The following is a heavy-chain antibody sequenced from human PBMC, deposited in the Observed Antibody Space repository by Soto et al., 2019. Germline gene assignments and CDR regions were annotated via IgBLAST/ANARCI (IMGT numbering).Heavy chain of an antibody. D-gene: IGHD5-18*01. CDR3: ARDVDTAMVNYFDY. J-gene: IGHJ4*02. CDR1: GFTFSSYA. CDR2: ISYDGSNK. V-gene: IGHV3-30-3*01. Sequence: GGALRLSCAASGFTFSSYAMHWVRQAPGKGLEWVAVISYDGSNKYYADSVKGRFTISRDNSKNTLYLQMNSLRAEDTAVYYCARDVDTAMVNYFDYWGQGTLVTVSS.